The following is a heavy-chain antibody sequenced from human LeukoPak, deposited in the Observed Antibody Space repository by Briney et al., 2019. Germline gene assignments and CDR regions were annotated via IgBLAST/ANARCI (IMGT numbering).Heavy chain of an antibody. CDR1: GYSFTSYW. CDR2: IYPGDSDT. CDR3: ARLAYCGGDCYRTTRGYFQH. J-gene: IGHJ1*01. Sequence: GESLKISCKGSGYSFTSYWIGWVRQMPGKGLEWMGIIYPGDSDTKYSPSFQGQVTISADKSINTVYLQWSSLKASDTAMYYCARLAYCGGDCYRTTRGYFQHWGQGTLVTVSS. D-gene: IGHD2-21*02. V-gene: IGHV5-51*01.